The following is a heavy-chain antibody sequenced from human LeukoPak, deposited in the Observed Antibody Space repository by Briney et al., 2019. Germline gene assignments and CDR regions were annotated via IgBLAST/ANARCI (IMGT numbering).Heavy chain of an antibody. V-gene: IGHV4-31*03. Sequence: SQTLSLTCTVSGGSISSGGYYWSWIRQHPGKGLEWIGHIYYSGSTYYNPSLKSRVTISVDTSKNQFSLKLSSVTAADTAVCYCARVVGRWRAAFDIWGQGTMVTVSS. CDR1: GGSISSGGYY. D-gene: IGHD4-23*01. J-gene: IGHJ3*02. CDR3: ARVVGRWRAAFDI. CDR2: IYYSGST.